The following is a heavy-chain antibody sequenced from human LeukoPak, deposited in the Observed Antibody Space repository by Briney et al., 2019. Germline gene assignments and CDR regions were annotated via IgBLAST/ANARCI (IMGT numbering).Heavy chain of an antibody. CDR2: INPHSGDT. V-gene: IGHV1-2*02. CDR3: ARGAHDYTSIDDY. CDR1: GYTFTSYY. J-gene: IGHJ4*02. Sequence: ASVKVSCKASGYTFTSYYMHWVRQAPGQGLEWMGWINPHSGDTNYAQKFQGRVTMTRDTSISTAYMELGRLKSDDTAVYYCARGAHDYTSIDDYWGQGTLVTVSS. D-gene: IGHD4-11*01.